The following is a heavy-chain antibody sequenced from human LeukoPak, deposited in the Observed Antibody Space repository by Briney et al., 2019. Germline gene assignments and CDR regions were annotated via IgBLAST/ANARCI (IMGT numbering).Heavy chain of an antibody. CDR2: IIPIFGTA. J-gene: IGHJ4*02. Sequence: SVKVSCKASGGTFISYAISWVRQAPGQGLEWMGRIIPIFGTANYAQKFQGRVTITTDESTSTAYMELSSLRSEDTAVFYCARDRVEYSYAHNFDYWGQGTLVTVSS. CDR3: ARDRVEYSYAHNFDY. D-gene: IGHD5-18*01. CDR1: GGTFISYA. V-gene: IGHV1-69*05.